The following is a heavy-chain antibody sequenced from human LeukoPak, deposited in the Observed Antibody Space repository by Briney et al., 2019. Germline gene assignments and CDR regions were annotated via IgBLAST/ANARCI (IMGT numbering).Heavy chain of an antibody. CDR1: GGSISSYY. CDR2: IYTSGST. J-gene: IGHJ4*02. Sequence: SETLSLTCTVSGGSISSYYWNWIRQPAGKGLEWIGRIYTSGSTNHNPSLKSRVSMSVDTSKNQFSLKLSSVTAADTAVYYCARGKVVAGTPGQNSWDSWGQGTLVTVSS. D-gene: IGHD6-19*01. V-gene: IGHV4-4*07. CDR3: ARGKVVAGTPGQNSWDS.